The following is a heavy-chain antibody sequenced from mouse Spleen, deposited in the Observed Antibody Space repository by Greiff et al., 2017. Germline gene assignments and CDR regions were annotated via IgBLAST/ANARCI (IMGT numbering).Heavy chain of an antibody. D-gene: IGHD2-3*01. V-gene: IGHV1S137*01. J-gene: IGHJ4*01. Sequence: VKVVESGAELVRPGVSVKISCKGSGYTFTDYAMHWVKQSHAKSLEWIGVISTYYGDASYNQKFKGKATMTVDKSSSTAYMELARLTSEDSAIYYCARDDGNYGDYAMDYWGQGTSVTVSS. CDR2: ISTYYGDA. CDR1: GYTFTDYA. CDR3: ARDDGNYGDYAMDY.